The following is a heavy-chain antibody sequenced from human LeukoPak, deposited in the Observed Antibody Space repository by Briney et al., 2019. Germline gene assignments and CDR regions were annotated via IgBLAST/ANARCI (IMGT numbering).Heavy chain of an antibody. Sequence: GGSLRLSCEVSGFMFSYYSMHWVRQTPGRGLEWVAVISHDGSNKFYADSVQGRFTISRDNSNNTLSLQMDSLRLDDTAVYYCARDNVGATDLDHWGQGTLVTVSS. J-gene: IGHJ4*02. V-gene: IGHV3-30-3*01. D-gene: IGHD1-26*01. CDR1: GFMFSYYS. CDR2: ISHDGSNK. CDR3: ARDNVGATDLDH.